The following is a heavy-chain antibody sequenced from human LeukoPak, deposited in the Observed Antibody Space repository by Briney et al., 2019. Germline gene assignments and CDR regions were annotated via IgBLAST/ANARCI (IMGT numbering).Heavy chain of an antibody. CDR1: GGSISSSNW. CDR2: IYHSGST. J-gene: IGHJ4*02. D-gene: IGHD3-22*01. CDR3: ARELDAYYDSSGYPYYFDY. V-gene: IGHV4-4*02. Sequence: SETLSLTCAVSGGSISSSNWWSWVRQPPGKGLEWIGEIYHSGSTNYNPSLKSRVTISVDKSKNQFSLKLSSVTAADTAVYYCARELDAYYDSSGYPYYFDYWGQGTLVTVSS.